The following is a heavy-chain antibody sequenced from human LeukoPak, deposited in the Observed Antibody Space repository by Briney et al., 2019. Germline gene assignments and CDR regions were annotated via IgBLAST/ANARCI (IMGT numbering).Heavy chain of an antibody. D-gene: IGHD3-10*01. V-gene: IGHV4-34*01. CDR3: ARGRNRITMVRGVIDY. Sequence: PSETLSLTCAVYGGSFSGYYWSWIRQPPGKGLEWIGEINHSGSTNYNPSLKSRVTISVDTSKNQFSLKLSSVTAADTAVYYCARGRNRITMVRGVIDYWGQGTLATVSS. J-gene: IGHJ4*02. CDR2: INHSGST. CDR1: GGSFSGYY.